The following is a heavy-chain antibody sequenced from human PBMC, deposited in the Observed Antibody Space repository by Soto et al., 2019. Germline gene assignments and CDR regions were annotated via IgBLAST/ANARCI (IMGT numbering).Heavy chain of an antibody. J-gene: IGHJ4*02. V-gene: IGHV4-34*01. Sequence: SETLSLTCAVSGGSLSGHYWSGIRQAPGKGLEWIGEINRSGGTNYDPSLKSRVTISVDASENQFSLQLNSVTAADTAVYYCARAPIIGATFFDYWGQGSLVTVSS. CDR3: ARAPIIGATFFDY. CDR1: GGSLSGHY. CDR2: INRSGGT. D-gene: IGHD1-26*01.